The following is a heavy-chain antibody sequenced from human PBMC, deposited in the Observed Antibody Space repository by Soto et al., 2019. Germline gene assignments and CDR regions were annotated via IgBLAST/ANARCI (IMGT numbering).Heavy chain of an antibody. V-gene: IGHV3-15*01. CDR3: TTGIYYDILTGYHNVAY. J-gene: IGHJ4*02. Sequence: ETLSLTCTVSGVSIRSYFWSWIRQPQGKGLEWVGRIKSKTDGGTADYAAPVKGRATISRDDSKNTVYLQMNSLKTEDTAVYYCTTGIYYDILTGYHNVAYWGQGALVTVSS. CDR1: GVSIRSYF. CDR2: IKSKTDGGTA. D-gene: IGHD3-9*01.